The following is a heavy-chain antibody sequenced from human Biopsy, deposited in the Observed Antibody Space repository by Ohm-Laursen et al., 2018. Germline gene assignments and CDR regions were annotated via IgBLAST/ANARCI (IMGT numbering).Heavy chain of an antibody. Sequence: SLRLSCAASGFTFSNYAMSWVRQAPGKGLEWVSTITSSGGSTYFADSVKGRFTIPRDNSKNRLYLQMNSLRGKDTAVYYCAKQGATILSSFDSWGQGTLVTVSS. CDR3: AKQGATILSSFDS. D-gene: IGHD3-9*01. CDR1: GFTFSNYA. J-gene: IGHJ5*01. V-gene: IGHV3-23*01. CDR2: ITSSGGST.